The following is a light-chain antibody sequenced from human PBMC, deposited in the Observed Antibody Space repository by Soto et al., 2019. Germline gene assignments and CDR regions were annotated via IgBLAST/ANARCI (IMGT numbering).Light chain of an antibody. Sequence: QSVLTQPASVSGSPGQSITISCTGTSSDVGGYDYVSWYQQHPGKAPKLMIYNVRNRPSGVSNRFSGSKAGNTASLTISGLAAEDEAAYYCSSYTSSSTVVFGGGTKLTVL. CDR3: SSYTSSSTVV. CDR2: NVR. V-gene: IGLV2-14*01. J-gene: IGLJ2*01. CDR1: SSDVGGYDY.